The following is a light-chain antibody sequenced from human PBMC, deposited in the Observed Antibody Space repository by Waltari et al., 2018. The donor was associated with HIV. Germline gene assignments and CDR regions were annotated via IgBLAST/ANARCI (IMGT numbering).Light chain of an antibody. CDR2: NTN. CDR1: SGSVSTTYY. CDR3: VLYMGSGISV. Sequence: QTVVTQEPSFSVSPGGPVPLTCGLSSGSVSTTYYPSWYQHTPGQAPRTLIYNTNTRSSGVPDRFSGSILGNKAALNITGAQADDECDYYCVLYMGSGISVFGGGTKLTVL. V-gene: IGLV8-61*01. J-gene: IGLJ2*01.